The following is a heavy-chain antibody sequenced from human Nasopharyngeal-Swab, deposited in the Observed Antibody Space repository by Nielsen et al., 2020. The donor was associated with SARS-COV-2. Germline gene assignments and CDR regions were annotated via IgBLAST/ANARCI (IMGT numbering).Heavy chain of an antibody. CDR2: ISSSTSYI. D-gene: IGHD3-10*01. CDR1: GFTFSNYS. J-gene: IGHJ6*02. V-gene: IGHV3-21*01. CDR3: ARDGFGESPYYYYYGMDV. Sequence: CAASGFTFSNYSMNWVRQAPGKGLEWVSSISSSTSYIYYADSVKGRFTISRDNAKNSLYLQMNSLRAEDTAVYYCARDGFGESPYYYYYGMDVWGQGTTVTVSS.